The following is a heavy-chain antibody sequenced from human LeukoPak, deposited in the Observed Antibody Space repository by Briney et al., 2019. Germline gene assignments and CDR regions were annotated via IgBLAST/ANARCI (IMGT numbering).Heavy chain of an antibody. CDR3: TRESGAFSPFGF. Sequence: PSETLSLTCGVSGGSIITTNWWSWVRQPTGKGLEWIGEVHLNGATNYNPSLESRVSMSIDKSKNQLSLKLSSVTAADTATYYCTRESGAFSPFGFWGQGTLVTVSS. J-gene: IGHJ4*02. CDR2: VHLNGAT. D-gene: IGHD1-26*01. V-gene: IGHV4-4*02. CDR1: GGSIITTNW.